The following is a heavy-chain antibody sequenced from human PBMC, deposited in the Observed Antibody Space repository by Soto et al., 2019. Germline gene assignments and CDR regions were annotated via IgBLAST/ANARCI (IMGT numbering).Heavy chain of an antibody. CDR1: GFTVSSNY. D-gene: IGHD4-4*01. CDR3: ARATTVTTVYYYYYMDV. J-gene: IGHJ6*03. CDR2: IYSGGST. Sequence: EVQLVESGGGLVQHGGSLRLSCAASGFTVSSNYMSWVRQAPGKGLEWVSVIYSGGSTYYADSVKGRFTISRDNSKNTLYLQMNSLRVEDTAVYYCARATTVTTVYYYYYMDVWGKGTTVTVSS. V-gene: IGHV3-66*01.